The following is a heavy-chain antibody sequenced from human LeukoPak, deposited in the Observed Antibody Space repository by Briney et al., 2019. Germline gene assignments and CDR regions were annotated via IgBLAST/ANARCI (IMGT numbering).Heavy chain of an antibody. CDR3: ARLGYCSSSSCYPFYYYMDV. CDR2: IYYRGST. V-gene: IGHV4-30-4*08. D-gene: IGHD2-2*01. J-gene: IGHJ6*03. Sequence: SQTLSLTCTVSVGSISRGDYYWSSIRQPPGSGQGLIGYIYYRGSTYYNPSLKSRVTISVDTSKNQFSLKLSSLTAADTAVYYCARLGYCSSSSCYPFYYYMDVWGKGTRVTVSS. CDR1: VGSISRGDYY.